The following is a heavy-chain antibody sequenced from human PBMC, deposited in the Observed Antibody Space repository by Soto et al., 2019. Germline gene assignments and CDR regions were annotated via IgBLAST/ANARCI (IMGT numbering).Heavy chain of an antibody. CDR2: ISSNGGST. J-gene: IGHJ4*02. D-gene: IGHD3-10*01. CDR1: GFTVSSNY. CDR3: ARAFGCLDY. V-gene: IGHV3-64*01. Sequence: EVQLVESGGGLVQPGGSLRLSCAASGFTVSSNYMTWVRQAPGKGLEYVSAISSNGGSTYYTNSVKGRFTISRDKSKNTLYLQMGSMRAEDMAVYYCARAFGCLDYWGQGTLVSVSS.